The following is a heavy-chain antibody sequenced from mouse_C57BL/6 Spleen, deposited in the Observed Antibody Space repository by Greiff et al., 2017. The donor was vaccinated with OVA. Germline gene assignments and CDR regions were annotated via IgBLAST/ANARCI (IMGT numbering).Heavy chain of an antibody. V-gene: IGHV14-1*01. CDR2: IDPEDGDT. D-gene: IGHD1-1*01. CDR3: TSYYGSSYENYCDY. Sequence: EVKLQESGAELVRPGASVKLSCTASGFNIKDYYMHWVKQRPEQGLEWIGRIDPEDGDTESAPKFQGKATMTADTSSNTAYLQLSSLTSEDTAVYYCTSYYGSSYENYCDYWGQGTTLTVSS. J-gene: IGHJ2*01. CDR1: GFNIKDYY.